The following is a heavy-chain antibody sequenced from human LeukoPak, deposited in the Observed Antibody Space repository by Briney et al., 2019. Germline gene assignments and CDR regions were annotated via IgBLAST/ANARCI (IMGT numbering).Heavy chain of an antibody. D-gene: IGHD1-26*01. J-gene: IGHJ5*02. CDR3: ARGIIVGAAYPRGRGWFDP. CDR2: INHSGST. Sequence: PSETLSLTCAVYGGSFSGYYWSWIRQPPGKGLEWIGEINHSGSTNYNPSLKSRVTISVDTSKNQFSLKLSSVTAADTAVYYCARGIIVGAAYPRGRGWFDPWGQGTLVTVSS. V-gene: IGHV4-34*01. CDR1: GGSFSGYY.